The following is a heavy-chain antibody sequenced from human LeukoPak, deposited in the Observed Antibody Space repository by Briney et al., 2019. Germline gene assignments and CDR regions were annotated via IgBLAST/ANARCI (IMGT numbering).Heavy chain of an antibody. CDR1: GGSFSGYY. V-gene: IGHV4-34*01. J-gene: IGHJ4*02. D-gene: IGHD3-3*01. CDR2: INHSGST. CDR3: ASFGRITIFGVVIHHYFDY. Sequence: PSETLSLTCAVYGGSFSGYYWSWIRQPPGKGLEWIGEINHSGSTNYNPSLKSRVTISVDTSKNQFSLKLSSVTAADTAVYYCASFGRITIFGVVIHHYFDYWGQGTLVTVSS.